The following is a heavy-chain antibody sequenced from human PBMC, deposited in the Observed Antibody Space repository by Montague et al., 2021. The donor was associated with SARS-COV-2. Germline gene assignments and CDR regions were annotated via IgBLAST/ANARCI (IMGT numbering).Heavy chain of an antibody. Sequence: SETLSLTCTVSGGSIITSNYYWGWIRLPPGKGLEWIGSVDYSGSTSYNPSLTSRVTISVDTSKNQFSLKLTSVTAADTAVYYCARHVGRGPGAIDCLGPWGQGTLVTVSS. V-gene: IGHV4-39*01. CDR1: GGSIITSNYY. CDR2: VDYSGST. D-gene: IGHD2-2*02. CDR3: ARHVGRGPGAIDCLGP. J-gene: IGHJ5*02.